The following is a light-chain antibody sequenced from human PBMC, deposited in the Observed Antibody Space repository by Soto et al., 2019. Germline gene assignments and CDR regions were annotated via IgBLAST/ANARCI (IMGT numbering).Light chain of an antibody. CDR1: ISDVGSSGP. J-gene: IGLJ1*01. V-gene: IGLV2-23*01. CDR2: EGS. Sequence: QSVLTQPASVSGSPGQSITISCTGSISDVGSSGPVSWYQHHPGQVPKLIIYEGSRRPSGVSSRFSGSKTGNTASLTITGLQVEDEANYYSCSYVGARTYVFGTGTKVTVL. CDR3: CSYVGARTYV.